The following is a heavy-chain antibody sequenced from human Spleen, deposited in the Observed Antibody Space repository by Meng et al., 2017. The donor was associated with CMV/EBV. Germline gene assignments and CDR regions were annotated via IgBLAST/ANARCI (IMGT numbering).Heavy chain of an antibody. Sequence: LQLQHGGAGLLKPSGTLSFTIAGYGGDFSGYYWSWIRQPPGKGLEWIGEINHSGSTNYNPSLKSRVTISVDTSQNQFSLKLSSVTAADTAVYYCARGRGPYSSGFDYWGQGTLVTVSS. CDR1: GGDFSGYY. J-gene: IGHJ4*02. D-gene: IGHD6-25*01. CDR2: INHSGST. V-gene: IGHV4-34*01. CDR3: ARGRGPYSSGFDY.